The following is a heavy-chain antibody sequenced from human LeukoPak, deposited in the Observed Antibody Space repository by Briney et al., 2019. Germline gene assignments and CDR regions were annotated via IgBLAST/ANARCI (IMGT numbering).Heavy chain of an antibody. CDR3: ASAYCGGDCYGYYYYYGMDV. CDR2: IHYSGSA. J-gene: IGHJ6*02. Sequence: SETLSLTCTVSGGSISSYYWSWMRQPPGKGLEWIGYIHYSGSANYNPSLKSRVTISVDTSKNQFSLKLSSVTAADTAVYYCASAYCGGDCYGYYYYYGMDVWGQGTTVTVSS. CDR1: GGSISSYY. D-gene: IGHD2-21*02. V-gene: IGHV4-59*01.